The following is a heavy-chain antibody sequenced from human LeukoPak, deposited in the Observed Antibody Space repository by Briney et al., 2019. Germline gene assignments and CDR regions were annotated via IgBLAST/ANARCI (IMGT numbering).Heavy chain of an antibody. V-gene: IGHV7-4-1*02. J-gene: IGHJ6*02. D-gene: IGHD3-22*01. CDR2: INTNTGNP. CDR3: ARDQGAWLRSYYYYYGMDV. Sequence: ASVNVSCKASGYTFTSYAMNWVRPAPGQGLEWMGWINTNTGNPTYAQGFTGRFVFSLDTSVSTAYLQISSLKAEDTAVYYCARDQGAWLRSYYYYYGMDVWGQGTTVTVSS. CDR1: GYTFTSYA.